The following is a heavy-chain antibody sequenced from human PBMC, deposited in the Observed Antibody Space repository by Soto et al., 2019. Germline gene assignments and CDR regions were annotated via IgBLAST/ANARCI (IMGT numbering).Heavy chain of an antibody. CDR3: ARHPRDIAMATRYY. CDR2: IYYSGST. CDR1: GGSISSSSHY. V-gene: IGHV4-39*01. J-gene: IGHJ4*02. D-gene: IGHD5-18*01. Sequence: KPSETLSLTCTVSGGSISSSSHYWGWIRQPPGKGLEWIGSIYYSGSTYYNPSLKSRVTISVDTSKNQFSLKLSSVTAADTAVYYCARHPRDIAMATRYYWGQGTLVTVSS.